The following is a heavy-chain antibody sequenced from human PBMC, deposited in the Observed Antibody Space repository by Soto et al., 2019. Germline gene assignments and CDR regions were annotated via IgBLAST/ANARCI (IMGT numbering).Heavy chain of an antibody. CDR3: ARVAVRGRLLCFGKGGNWFDP. D-gene: IGHD3-10*01. CDR1: GFTFSSYG. Sequence: QVQLVESGGGVVQPGRSLRLSGAASGFTFSSYGMHWVRQAPGKGLEWVAVIWYDGSNKYYADSVKGRFTISRDNSKNTLYLQMNSLRAEDTAVYYCARVAVRGRLLCFGKGGNWFDPWGQGTLVTVSS. J-gene: IGHJ5*02. CDR2: IWYDGSNK. V-gene: IGHV3-33*01.